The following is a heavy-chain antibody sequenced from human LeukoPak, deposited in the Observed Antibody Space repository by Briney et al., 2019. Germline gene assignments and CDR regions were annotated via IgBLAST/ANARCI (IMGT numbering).Heavy chain of an antibody. Sequence: GGSLRLSCAASGFTFRTSGMHWVRQAPGKGLEWVAFIHDDGSNRYYPDSVEGRFTISRDNSKNTLYLHMNSLRPEDTAVYYCAEDGLNMLQGVIIANNFYFHSWGQGSLVTVAS. V-gene: IGHV3-30*02. CDR3: AEDGLNMLQGVIIANNFYFHS. J-gene: IGHJ4*02. CDR2: IHDDGSNR. CDR1: GFTFRTSG. D-gene: IGHD3-10*01.